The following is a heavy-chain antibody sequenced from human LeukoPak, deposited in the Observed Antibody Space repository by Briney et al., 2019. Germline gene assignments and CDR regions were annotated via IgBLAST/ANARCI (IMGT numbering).Heavy chain of an antibody. J-gene: IGHJ4*02. Sequence: GGSLRLSCAASGVTFSSYAMSWVRQAPGKGLEWVSAISGSGGNTYYADSVKGRFTISRDNSKNTLYLQMNSLRAEDTAVYYCAKDRGYTWDYWGQGTLVTVSS. D-gene: IGHD3-10*01. V-gene: IGHV3-23*01. CDR1: GVTFSSYA. CDR2: ISGSGGNT. CDR3: AKDRGYTWDY.